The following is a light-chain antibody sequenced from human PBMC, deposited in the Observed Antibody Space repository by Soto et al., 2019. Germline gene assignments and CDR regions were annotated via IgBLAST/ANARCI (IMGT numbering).Light chain of an antibody. J-gene: IGKJ2*01. CDR1: QSVSSSY. CDR2: GAS. Sequence: EIVLTQSPGTLSLSPGERATLSCRASQSVSSSYLAWYQQKPGQAPRLLIYGASSRATGIPDRFSGSGSGIDFTLTISRLEPEDFAVYYCQQYSSSPFPFGQGTKLEIK. V-gene: IGKV3-20*01. CDR3: QQYSSSPFP.